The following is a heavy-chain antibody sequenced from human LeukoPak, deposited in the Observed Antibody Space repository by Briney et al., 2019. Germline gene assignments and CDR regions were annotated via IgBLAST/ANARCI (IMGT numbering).Heavy chain of an antibody. J-gene: IGHJ3*02. CDR2: ISYDGSNK. V-gene: IGHV3-30-3*01. D-gene: IGHD1-7*01. Sequence: GRSLRLSCAASGFTFSSYAMHWVRQAPGKGLEWVAVISYDGSNKYYADSVKGRFTISRDNSKNTLYLQMNSLRAGGTAVYYCARDGTTLDAFGIWGQGTMVTVSS. CDR1: GFTFSSYA. CDR3: ARDGTTLDAFGI.